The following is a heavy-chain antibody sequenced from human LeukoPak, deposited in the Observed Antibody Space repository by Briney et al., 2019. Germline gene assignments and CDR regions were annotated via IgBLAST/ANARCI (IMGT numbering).Heavy chain of an antibody. J-gene: IGHJ4*02. CDR1: GFTFSVFA. Sequence: GGSLRLPCAASGFTFSVFAMHWVRQAPGKGLEWVALISYDGTKKYYADSVKGQFTISRDNSKNTLDLEMNSLRAEDTAVYYCARETTVASETRFDSWGQGTLVTVSS. CDR3: ARETTVASETRFDS. D-gene: IGHD4-17*01. V-gene: IGHV3-30-3*01. CDR2: ISYDGTKK.